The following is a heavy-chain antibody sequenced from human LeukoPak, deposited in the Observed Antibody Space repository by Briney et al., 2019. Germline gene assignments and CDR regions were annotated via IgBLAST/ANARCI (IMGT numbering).Heavy chain of an antibody. Sequence: SETLSLTCTVSGGSISSYYWSWIRQPAGKGLGWIGRIYTSGSTNYNPSLKSRVTMSVDTSKNQFSLKLSSVTAADTAVYYCARDNNYYGSGSYHDYWGQGTLVTVSS. V-gene: IGHV4-4*07. CDR2: IYTSGST. J-gene: IGHJ4*02. CDR1: GGSISSYY. CDR3: ARDNNYYGSGSYHDY. D-gene: IGHD3-10*01.